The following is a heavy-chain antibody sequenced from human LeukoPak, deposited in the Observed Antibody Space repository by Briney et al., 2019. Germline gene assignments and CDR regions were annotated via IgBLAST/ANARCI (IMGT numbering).Heavy chain of an antibody. CDR3: ARGCGGDCYHSFRDVFHI. D-gene: IGHD2-21*02. V-gene: IGHV1-18*01. CDR1: LYTFTIHH. CDR2: ISDYNGNT. J-gene: IGHJ3*02. Sequence: ASVKVSCKASLYTFTIHHLTWARKAPGQGLEWMGWISDYNGNTNYAQKLQGRVTMTTDTSTSTAYMELRSLRSDDTAVYYCARGCGGDCYHSFRDVFHIRGQGTMVTVSS.